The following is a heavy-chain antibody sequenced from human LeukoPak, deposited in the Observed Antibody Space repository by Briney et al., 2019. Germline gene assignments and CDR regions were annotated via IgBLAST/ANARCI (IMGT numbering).Heavy chain of an antibody. J-gene: IGHJ5*02. CDR1: GGSISSSSYY. Sequence: SETLSLTCTVSGGSISSSSYYWGWIRQPPGKGLEWIGSIYYSGSTYYNPSFKSRVTISVDTSKNQFSLKPSSVTAADTAVYYCARGKIHYDFWSGTRGWFDPWGQGTLVTVSS. CDR2: IYYSGST. D-gene: IGHD3-3*01. CDR3: ARGKIHYDFWSGTRGWFDP. V-gene: IGHV4-39*07.